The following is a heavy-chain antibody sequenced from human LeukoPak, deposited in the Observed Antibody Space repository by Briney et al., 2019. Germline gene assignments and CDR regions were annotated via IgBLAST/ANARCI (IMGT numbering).Heavy chain of an antibody. V-gene: IGHV4-61*02. CDR2: IYTSGST. CDR3: ARDQGSNEEN. CDR1: GGSISSGAYS. J-gene: IGHJ4*02. D-gene: IGHD1-1*01. Sequence: PSETLSLTCAVSGGSISSGAYSWSWIRQPAGKGLEWIGRIYTSGSTNYNPSLKSRVTMSVDTSKNQFSLKLSSVTAADTAVYYCARDQGSNEENWGQGTLVTVSS.